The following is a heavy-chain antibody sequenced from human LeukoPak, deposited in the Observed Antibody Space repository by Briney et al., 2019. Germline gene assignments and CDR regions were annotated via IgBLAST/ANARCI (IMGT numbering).Heavy chain of an antibody. CDR1: GGSISSGGYY. CDR2: IYYSGST. V-gene: IGHV4-31*03. CDR3: ARDLIHDYIVTWFDP. J-gene: IGHJ5*02. D-gene: IGHD4-11*01. Sequence: SETLSLTCTVSGGSISSGGYYWSWIRQHPGKGLEWIGYIYYSGSTYYNPSLKSRVTISVDTSKNQFSLKLSSVTAADTAVYYCARDLIHDYIVTWFDPWGQGTLVTVPS.